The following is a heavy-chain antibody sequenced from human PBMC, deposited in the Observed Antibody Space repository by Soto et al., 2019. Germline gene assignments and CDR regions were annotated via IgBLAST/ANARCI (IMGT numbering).Heavy chain of an antibody. Sequence: GASVKVSCKVSGYTLTELSMHWVRQAPGKGLEWMGGFDPEDGETIYAQKFQGRVTMTEDTSTDTAYMELSSLRSEDTAVYYCATYKGFLTPSWFDPWGQGTLVTVS. V-gene: IGHV1-24*01. CDR1: GYTLTELS. D-gene: IGHD3-9*01. CDR2: FDPEDGET. J-gene: IGHJ5*02. CDR3: ATYKGFLTPSWFDP.